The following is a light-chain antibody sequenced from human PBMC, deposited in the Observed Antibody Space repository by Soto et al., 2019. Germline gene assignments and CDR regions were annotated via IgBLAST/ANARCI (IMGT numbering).Light chain of an antibody. V-gene: IGLV2-14*01. CDR3: SSYTSSSTLENV. Sequence: QSVLTQPASVSGSPGQSITISCTGTSSDVGGYNYVSWYQQHPGKAPKLTIYDVSNRPSGVSNRFSGSKSGNTASLTISGLQAEDEADYYCSSYTSSSTLENVFGTGTKVTVL. CDR1: SSDVGGYNY. J-gene: IGLJ1*01. CDR2: DVS.